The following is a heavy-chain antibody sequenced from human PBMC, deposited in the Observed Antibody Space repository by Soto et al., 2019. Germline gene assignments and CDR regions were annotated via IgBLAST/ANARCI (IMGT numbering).Heavy chain of an antibody. CDR2: IYYSGST. Sequence: SETLSLTCTVSGGSISSGGYYWSWIRQHPGKGLEWIGYIYYSGSTYYNPSLKSRVTISVDTSKNQFSLKLSSVTAADTAVYYCARDRWVYCSSTSCYGYFDYWGQGTLVTVSS. CDR1: GGSISSGGYY. D-gene: IGHD2-2*01. J-gene: IGHJ4*02. V-gene: IGHV4-31*03. CDR3: ARDRWVYCSSTSCYGYFDY.